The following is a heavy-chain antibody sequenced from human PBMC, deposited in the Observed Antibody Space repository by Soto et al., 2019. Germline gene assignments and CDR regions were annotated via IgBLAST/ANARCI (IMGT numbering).Heavy chain of an antibody. V-gene: IGHV1-2*02. Sequence: ASVKVSCKASGYTFTGYFMHWVRQAPGEGLEWMGWINSNSGATKYAPKFQGRVTMTRDTSNRTAYLELSRLTSDDTAVYYCARGGGTTLAPLPWGQGTPVTVSS. CDR1: GYTFTGYF. CDR2: INSNSGAT. CDR3: ARGGGTTLAPLP. J-gene: IGHJ5*02. D-gene: IGHD3-16*01.